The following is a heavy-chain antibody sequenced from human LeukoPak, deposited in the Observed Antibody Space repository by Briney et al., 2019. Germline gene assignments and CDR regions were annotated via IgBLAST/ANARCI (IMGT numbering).Heavy chain of an antibody. CDR1: GGSFSGYY. CDR3: ARESVTIFGVVIIKGDDAFDI. CDR2: INHSGST. Sequence: KPSETLSLTCAVYGGSFSGYYWSWIRQPPGKGLEWIGEINHSGSTNYNPSLKSRVTISVDTSKNQFSLKLSSVTAADTAVYYCARESVTIFGVVIIKGDDAFDIWGQGTMVTVSS. J-gene: IGHJ3*02. D-gene: IGHD3-3*01. V-gene: IGHV4-34*01.